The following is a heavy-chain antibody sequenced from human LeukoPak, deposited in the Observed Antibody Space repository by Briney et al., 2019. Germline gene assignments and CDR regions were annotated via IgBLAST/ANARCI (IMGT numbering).Heavy chain of an antibody. Sequence: SETLSLTCAVYGGSFSGYYWSWIRQPPGKGLEWIGEINHSGSTNYNPSLKSRVTISVDTSKNQFSLKLGSVTAADTAVYYCAGEALAAAGQRDYFDYWGQGTLVTVSS. CDR1: GGSFSGYY. CDR3: AGEALAAAGQRDYFDY. D-gene: IGHD6-13*01. CDR2: INHSGST. J-gene: IGHJ4*02. V-gene: IGHV4-34*01.